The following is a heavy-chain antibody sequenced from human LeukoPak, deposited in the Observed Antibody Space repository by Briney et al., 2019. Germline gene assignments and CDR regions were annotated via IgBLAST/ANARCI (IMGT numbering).Heavy chain of an antibody. D-gene: IGHD1-26*01. CDR2: IVPIFGIA. CDR1: GGTFSSYA. J-gene: IGHJ6*02. V-gene: IGHV1-69*04. CDR3: ARDQSGSSYYYYGMDV. Sequence: SVKVSCKASGGTFSSYAISWVRQAPGQGLEWMGRIVPIFGIANYAQKFQGRVTITADKSTSTAYMELSSLRSEDTAVYYCARDQSGSSYYYYGMDVWGQGTTVTVSS.